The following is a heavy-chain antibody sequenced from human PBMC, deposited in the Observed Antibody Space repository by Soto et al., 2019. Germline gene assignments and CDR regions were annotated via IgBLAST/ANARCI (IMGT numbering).Heavy chain of an antibody. D-gene: IGHD5-18*01. CDR1: GGTFGSHG. CDR3: ARGAMANFDY. CDR2: FIAMLGTP. J-gene: IGHJ4*02. Sequence: GASVKVSCKASGGTFGSHGIAWVRQDPGQGLEWMGGFIAMLGTPTYAKKVQGRATITADESLTSSDLERRSLRSEDTAVYFCARGAMANFDYWGQGTVVTVSS. V-gene: IGHV1-69*13.